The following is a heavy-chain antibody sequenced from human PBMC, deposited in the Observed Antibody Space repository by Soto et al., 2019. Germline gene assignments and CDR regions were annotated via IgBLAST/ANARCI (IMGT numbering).Heavy chain of an antibody. J-gene: IGHJ4*02. CDR2: IGGYKGNT. Sequence: ASVKVSCKASGYTFTGYYMHWVRQAPGQGLEWMGWIGGYKGNTNYAQKLQGRVTLTTDTSTGTAYMELNSLRSEDTAVYYCVRDSPIGSTFSGYDGIDYWGQGTLVTVSS. CDR3: VRDSPIGSTFSGYDGIDY. V-gene: IGHV1-18*04. CDR1: GYTFTGYY. D-gene: IGHD5-12*01.